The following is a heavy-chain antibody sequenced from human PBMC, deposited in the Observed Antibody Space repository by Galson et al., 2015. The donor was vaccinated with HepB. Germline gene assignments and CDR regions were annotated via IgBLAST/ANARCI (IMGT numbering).Heavy chain of an antibody. D-gene: IGHD3-9*01. Sequence: SLRLSCAASGFTFSSYSMNWVRQAPGKGLEWVSYISSSSSTIYYADSVKGRFTISRDNAKNSLYLQMNSLRAEDTAVYYCARVWGPNPGILTGIYYYYMDVWGEGTTVTVSS. J-gene: IGHJ6*03. CDR2: ISSSSSTI. V-gene: IGHV3-48*01. CDR1: GFTFSSYS. CDR3: ARVWGPNPGILTGIYYYYMDV.